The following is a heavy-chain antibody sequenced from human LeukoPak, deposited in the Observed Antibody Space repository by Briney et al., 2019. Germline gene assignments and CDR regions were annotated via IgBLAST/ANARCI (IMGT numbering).Heavy chain of an antibody. V-gene: IGHV3-23*01. CDR1: GFTFGSYA. CDR2: ISGSGGST. Sequence: GGSLRLSCAASGFTFGSYAMSWVRQAPGKGLEWVSAISGSGGSTYYADSVKGRFTISGDNSKNTLYLQMNSLRAEDTAVYYCARIGITMIVVVRYYFDYWGQGTLVTVSS. J-gene: IGHJ4*02. CDR3: ARIGITMIVVVRYYFDY. D-gene: IGHD3-22*01.